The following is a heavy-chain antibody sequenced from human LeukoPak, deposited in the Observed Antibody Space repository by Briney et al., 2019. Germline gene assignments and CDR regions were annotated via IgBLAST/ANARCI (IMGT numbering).Heavy chain of an antibody. CDR1: GFSINNYW. CDR3: ASVPHSSGWHFDY. CDR2: IKQDGSEK. J-gene: IGHJ4*02. D-gene: IGHD6-19*01. V-gene: IGHV3-7*01. Sequence: GGSLRLSCVASGFSINNYWMTWVRQAPGKGLEWVANIKQDGSEKYYVNSVKGRFTVSRDNAKNSLYLQMNSLRAEDTAVYYCASVPHSSGWHFDYWGQGTLVTVSS.